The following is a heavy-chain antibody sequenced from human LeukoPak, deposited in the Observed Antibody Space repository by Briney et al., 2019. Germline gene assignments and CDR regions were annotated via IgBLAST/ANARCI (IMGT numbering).Heavy chain of an antibody. V-gene: IGHV1-18*01. D-gene: IGHD5-18*01. CDR1: GYTFTSYG. CDR3: AREGYSYGNFDY. CDR2: INAYSGNT. Sequence: ASVKVSCKASGYTFTSYGISWVRQAPGQGLEWMGWINAYSGNTNYAQNLQGRVTMTTDTSTSTAYMELRSLRSDDTAVYYCAREGYSYGNFDYWGQGTLVTVSS. J-gene: IGHJ4*02.